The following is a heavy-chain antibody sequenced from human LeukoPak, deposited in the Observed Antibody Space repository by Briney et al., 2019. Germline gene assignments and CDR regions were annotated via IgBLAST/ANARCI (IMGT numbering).Heavy chain of an antibody. CDR3: ARHSVPSCSSTSCCHYYYYGMDV. CDR2: VYPGDSDT. Sequence: RGESLKISCKGSGYSFTGSWIGWVRQMPGKGLEWTGIVYPGDSDTRYSPSFQGQVTISADKSINTAYLQWSSLKASDTAMYYCARHSVPSCSSTSCCHYYYYGMDVWGQGTTVTVSS. V-gene: IGHV5-51*01. J-gene: IGHJ6*02. D-gene: IGHD2-2*01. CDR1: GYSFTGSW.